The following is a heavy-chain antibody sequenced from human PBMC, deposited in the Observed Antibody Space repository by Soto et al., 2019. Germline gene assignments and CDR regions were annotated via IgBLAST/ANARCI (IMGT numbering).Heavy chain of an antibody. CDR2: IYYSGTT. CDR3: ARGRGGTYDAFYI. CDR1: SGSIGTYF. V-gene: IGHV4-59*01. Sequence: QVQLRESGPGLVKPSETLSLTCTVSSGSIGTYFWSWIRQPPGKGLEWIGYIYYSGTTNYNPSLKSPVTILLDTSKSQFSLRLSSVTAADTAVYYCARGRGGTYDAFYIWGQGTLVTVSS. J-gene: IGHJ3*02. D-gene: IGHD1-26*01.